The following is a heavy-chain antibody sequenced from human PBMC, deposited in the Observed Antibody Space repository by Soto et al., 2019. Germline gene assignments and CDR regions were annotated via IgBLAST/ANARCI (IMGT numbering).Heavy chain of an antibody. CDR2: IYYSGST. D-gene: IGHD5-12*01. CDR1: GGSISSGDYY. Sequence: PSETLSLTCTVSGGSISSGDYYWSWIRQPPGKGLEWIGYIYYSGSTYYNPSLKSRVTISVDTSKNQFPLKLSSVTAADTAVYYCARDRSGLNWFDPWGQGTLVTVSS. V-gene: IGHV4-30-4*01. J-gene: IGHJ5*02. CDR3: ARDRSGLNWFDP.